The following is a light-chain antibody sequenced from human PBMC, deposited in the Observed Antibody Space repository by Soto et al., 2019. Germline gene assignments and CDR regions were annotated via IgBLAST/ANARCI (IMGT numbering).Light chain of an antibody. Sequence: EIVMTQSPATLSVSPGERATLSCRASQSVSRNLAGYQQKPGQASSLLIYGASTRATGTPARFSGSGSGTDFNLTIISLCPAYFAGYYCLHYNNLPPWTFGQGTNVEIK. CDR2: GAS. CDR3: LHYNNLPPWT. J-gene: IGKJ1*01. V-gene: IGKV3-15*01. CDR1: QSVSRN.